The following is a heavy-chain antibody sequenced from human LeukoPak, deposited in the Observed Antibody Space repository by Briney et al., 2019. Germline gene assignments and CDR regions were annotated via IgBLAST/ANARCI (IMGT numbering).Heavy chain of an antibody. V-gene: IGHV3-64*01. J-gene: IGHJ4*02. CDR2: ISSDGRIT. Sequence: GGSLRLSCAASGFTFSSYAMHWVRQAPGTGLEYVSAISSDGRITYYANSVKGRFTISRDNSKNTLYLQMGSLRAEDMAVYYCARVSGWYWFDNWGQGTLGTVSS. CDR3: ARVSGWYWFDN. D-gene: IGHD6-19*01. CDR1: GFTFSSYA.